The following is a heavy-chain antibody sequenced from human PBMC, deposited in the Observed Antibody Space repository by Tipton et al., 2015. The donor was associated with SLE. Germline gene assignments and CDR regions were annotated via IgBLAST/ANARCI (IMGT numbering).Heavy chain of an antibody. CDR2: ISDSGSS. V-gene: IGHV4-59*08. CDR1: DGSLSGYY. D-gene: IGHD1-20*01. Sequence: TLSLTCAVYDGSLSGYYWNWIRQPPGKGLEWIGYISDSGSSNNNPSLRSRVTISLDTSKNQFSLKLSSVTAADTAVYYCARRENNWSLDYWGQGILVTVSS. J-gene: IGHJ4*02. CDR3: ARRENNWSLDY.